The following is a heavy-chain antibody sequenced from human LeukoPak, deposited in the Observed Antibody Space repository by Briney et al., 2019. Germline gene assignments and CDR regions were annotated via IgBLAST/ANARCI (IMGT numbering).Heavy chain of an antibody. Sequence: GGSLTLSCAVSGFTFSRYWMFWVCQAPGKGLVWVSRINTDGSSTTYADSVKGRFTISRDNARNTLYLQMNNLRPEDTAIYYCARKIAPTGNAGDYWGQGTLVTVSS. V-gene: IGHV3-74*03. CDR2: INTDGSST. CDR3: ARKIAPTGNAGDY. CDR1: GFTFSRYW. D-gene: IGHD1-1*01. J-gene: IGHJ4*02.